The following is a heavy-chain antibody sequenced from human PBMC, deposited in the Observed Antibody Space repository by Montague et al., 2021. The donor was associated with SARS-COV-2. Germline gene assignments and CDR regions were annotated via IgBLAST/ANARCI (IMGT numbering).Heavy chain of an antibody. J-gene: IGHJ2*01. CDR1: GGSMRDYY. CDR3: ARQDIQLRSDL. V-gene: IGHV4-59*08. D-gene: IGHD5-18*01. CDR2: IYYSGST. Sequence: SETLSLTCTVSGGSMRDYYWSWIRQPPGEGLEWIGYIYYSGSTDYNPSLNSRVTLSLDTSKNQCSLKMTAVTAADTAVYFCARQDIQLRSDLWGRGTLVTVSS.